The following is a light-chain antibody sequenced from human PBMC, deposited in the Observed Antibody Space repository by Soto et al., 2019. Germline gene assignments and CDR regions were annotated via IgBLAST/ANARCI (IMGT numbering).Light chain of an antibody. Sequence: QSVLTQPASVSGSPGQSITISCAGSNSDIGSYKYVSWFQQHPGNAPKLIISEVRDRPSGVSTRFSGSKSGNTASLTISGLQPEDEADYYCSSYTTSGTPYVFGTGTKATVL. V-gene: IGLV2-14*01. CDR3: SSYTTSGTPYV. CDR1: NSDIGSYKY. CDR2: EVR. J-gene: IGLJ1*01.